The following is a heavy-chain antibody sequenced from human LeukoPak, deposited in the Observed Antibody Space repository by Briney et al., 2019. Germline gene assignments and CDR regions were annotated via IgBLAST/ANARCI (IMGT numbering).Heavy chain of an antibody. Sequence: ASVTVSCKASGYTFTGYYMHWVRQAPGQGGAGMGWINPNSGDTNYAQNFQGRVTITSHTSISTAYMELSMLRSDDTAVYYCARERPGDTAMVTYYYYYGMYVWGQGTTVTVSS. J-gene: IGHJ6*02. V-gene: IGHV1-2*02. CDR3: ARERPGDTAMVTYYYYYGMYV. CDR1: GYTFTGYY. D-gene: IGHD5-18*01. CDR2: INPNSGDT.